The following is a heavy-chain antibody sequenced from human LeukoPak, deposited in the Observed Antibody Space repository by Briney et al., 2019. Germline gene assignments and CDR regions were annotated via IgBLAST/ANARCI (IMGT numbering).Heavy chain of an antibody. D-gene: IGHD6-13*01. CDR3: AKDILAAGLLFDY. V-gene: IGHV3-11*01. J-gene: IGHJ4*02. CDR2: ISISGTTT. Sequence: GGSLRLSCAASGFIFSDFYMGWIRQAPGKGLEWVSYISISGTTTDYADSVKGRFTISRDDARNSLYLQMNSLRAEDTAVYYCAKDILAAGLLFDYWGQGTLVTVSS. CDR1: GFIFSDFY.